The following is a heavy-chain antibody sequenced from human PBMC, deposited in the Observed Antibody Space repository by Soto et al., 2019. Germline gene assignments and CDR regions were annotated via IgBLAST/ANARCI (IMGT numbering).Heavy chain of an antibody. J-gene: IGHJ4*02. CDR1: GFTFSSYS. CDR2: ISSSSSYI. CDR3: ARDTLSYCSGGSCSSRDY. Sequence: EVQLVESGGGLVKPGGSLRLSCAASGFTFSSYSMNWVRQAPGKGLEWVSSISSSSSYIYYADSVQGRFTISRDNAKKSLYLPMNSLRAEDTAVYYCARDTLSYCSGGSCSSRDYWVQGTLVTVSS. D-gene: IGHD2-15*01. V-gene: IGHV3-21*01.